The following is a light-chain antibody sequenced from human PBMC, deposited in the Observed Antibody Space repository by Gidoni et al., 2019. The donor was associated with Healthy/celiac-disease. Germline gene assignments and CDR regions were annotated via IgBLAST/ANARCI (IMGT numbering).Light chain of an antibody. Sequence: SSPTPPRPVSRSPGPSFTISCTGTSSDVGGYNYFPLYQQHPGKAPKPMIYDVSKRPSEVPDRFSGSKSGNTASLTISGHQAEDEADYYCCSYAGSYAVFGGGTKLTVL. CDR1: SSDVGGYNY. J-gene: IGLJ2*01. CDR3: CSYAGSYAV. CDR2: DVS. V-gene: IGLV2-11*01.